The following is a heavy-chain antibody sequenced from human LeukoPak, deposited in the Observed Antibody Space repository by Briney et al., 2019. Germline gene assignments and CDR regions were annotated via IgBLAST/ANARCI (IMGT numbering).Heavy chain of an antibody. CDR2: INPNSGGT. CDR1: GYIFTGYY. D-gene: IGHD2-2*01. CDR3: ARGIVAVPAAVVDN. J-gene: IGHJ4*02. V-gene: IGHV1-2*02. Sequence: ASVKVSCKASGYIFTGYYMHWVRQAPGQGPEWMGWINPNSGGTNYAQNFQGRVTITRDTSISTVYMELSRLRSDDTAVYYCARGIVAVPAAVVDNWGQGTLVTVSS.